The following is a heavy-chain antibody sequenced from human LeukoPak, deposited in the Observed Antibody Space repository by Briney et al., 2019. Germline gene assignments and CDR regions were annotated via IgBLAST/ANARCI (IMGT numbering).Heavy chain of an antibody. CDR1: VYTFTRYY. J-gene: IGHJ4*02. D-gene: IGHD4-23*01. Sequence: ASVKVSCKASVYTFTRYYMHWVRQAPGQGLEWMGIINPSGGSTGYAQKSQGSVTMTRDTSTSTVYMELSSLRSEDTAVYYCARAGKSEGGFDYWGQGTLVTVSS. CDR3: ARAGKSEGGFDY. V-gene: IGHV1-46*01. CDR2: INPSGGST.